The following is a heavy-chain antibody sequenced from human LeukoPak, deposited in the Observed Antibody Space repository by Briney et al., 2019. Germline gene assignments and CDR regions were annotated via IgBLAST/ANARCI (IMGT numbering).Heavy chain of an antibody. CDR2: IYHGGST. V-gene: IGHV4-38-2*02. CDR1: GYSISSGYY. CDR3: AGDHAYGVTTPPLGY. Sequence: SSETLSLTCTVSGYSISSGYYWGWIRQPPGKGLEWVGSIYHGGSTYYNPPLKSRITISVDTYKNQFLLMLSSMTAADTAVYYCAGDHAYGVTTPPLGYWGQGTLVTASS. D-gene: IGHD4-17*01. J-gene: IGHJ4*02.